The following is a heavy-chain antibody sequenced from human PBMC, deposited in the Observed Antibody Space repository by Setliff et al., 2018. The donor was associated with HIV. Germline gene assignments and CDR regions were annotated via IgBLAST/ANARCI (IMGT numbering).Heavy chain of an antibody. CDR2: IYGGGST. J-gene: IGHJ4*02. CDR1: GDSIGTYS. V-gene: IGHV4-4*09. CDR3: ARGLSFYDPGGFDY. D-gene: IGHD3-22*01. Sequence: SETLSLTCAVSGDSIGTYSWHWIRQPPGKGLEWIGYIYGGGSTGYNPSLTSRVTMSADTPNNRFALKLSSVTAADTAVYYRARGLSFYDPGGFDYWGQGTLVTVSS.